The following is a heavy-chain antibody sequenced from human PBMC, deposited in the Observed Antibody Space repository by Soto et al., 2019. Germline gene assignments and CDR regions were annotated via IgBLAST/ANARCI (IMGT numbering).Heavy chain of an antibody. CDR2: IYYSDST. CDR1: GGSLSSYY. J-gene: IGHJ4*02. D-gene: IGHD3-22*01. CDR3: ASRIVVRKTFVC. Sequence: PSETLSLTCTVSGGSLSSYYWSWIRQSPGKGLENLGYIYYSDSTNYNPSFKSRVTISVDTSRNQFSLTLTSMTAADTAVYYCASRIVVRKTFVCWAKGPLVPVS. V-gene: IGHV4-59*08.